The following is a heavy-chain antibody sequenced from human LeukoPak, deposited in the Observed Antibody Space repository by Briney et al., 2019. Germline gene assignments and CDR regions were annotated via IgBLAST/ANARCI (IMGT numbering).Heavy chain of an antibody. CDR2: IIPILGIA. Sequence: VASVKVSCKASGGTFSSYAISWVRQAPGQGLEWMGRIIPILGIANYAQKLQGRVTITADKSTSTAYMELSSLRSEDTAVYYCARDYYDSSGYDENWFDPWGQGTLVTVSS. D-gene: IGHD3-22*01. CDR1: GGTFSSYA. V-gene: IGHV1-69*04. CDR3: ARDYYDSSGYDENWFDP. J-gene: IGHJ5*02.